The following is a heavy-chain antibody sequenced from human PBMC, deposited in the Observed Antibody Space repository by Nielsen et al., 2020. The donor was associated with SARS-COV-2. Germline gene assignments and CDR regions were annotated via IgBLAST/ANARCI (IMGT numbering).Heavy chain of an antibody. J-gene: IGHJ4*02. CDR3: ARGGYCSSTSCYHDC. Sequence: GGSLRLSCAASGFTFSSYSMNWVRQAPGKGLEWVSSISSSSSYIYYADSVKGRFTISRDNAKNSLYLQMNSLRAEDTAVYYCARGGYCSSTSCYHDCWGQGTLVTVSS. CDR2: ISSSSSYI. V-gene: IGHV3-21*01. D-gene: IGHD2-2*01. CDR1: GFTFSSYS.